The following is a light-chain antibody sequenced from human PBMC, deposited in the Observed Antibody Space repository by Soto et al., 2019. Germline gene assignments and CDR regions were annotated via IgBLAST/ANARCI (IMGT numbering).Light chain of an antibody. Sequence: DIQMTQSPSFVSASVGDRVTISCRASRGITTWLAWYQQKPGKAPKLLIYAASTLQGGVPSRFSGSGSGTEFTLTISSLQPEDFATYYCQQATSFPRTFGQGTKVDI. J-gene: IGKJ1*01. CDR3: QQATSFPRT. CDR2: AAS. V-gene: IGKV1-12*01. CDR1: RGITTW.